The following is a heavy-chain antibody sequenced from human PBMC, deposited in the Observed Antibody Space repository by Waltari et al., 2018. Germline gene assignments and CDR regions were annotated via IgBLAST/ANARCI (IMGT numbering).Heavy chain of an antibody. D-gene: IGHD6-13*01. Sequence: EVQLVQSGAEVKKPGESLRISCKGSGYSFTSYWISWVRQMPGKGQEWMGRIDPTDSYSNYSPSFQGHVTISADKSITTAYLQWSSLKASDTAMYYCARHGRGYSSSLDYWGQGTLVTVSS. CDR3: ARHGRGYSSSLDY. CDR2: IDPTDSYS. V-gene: IGHV5-10-1*03. J-gene: IGHJ4*02. CDR1: GYSFTSYW.